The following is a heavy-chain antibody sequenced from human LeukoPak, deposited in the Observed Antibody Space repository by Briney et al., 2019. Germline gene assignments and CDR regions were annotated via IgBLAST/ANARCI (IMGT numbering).Heavy chain of an antibody. CDR2: ISTSGGDT. J-gene: IGHJ4*02. D-gene: IGHD1-26*01. V-gene: IGHV3-23*01. Sequence: GGSLRLSCAASGLTFTDSAMTWVRQAPGKGLEWVSAISTSGGDTIYTDSVKDRFTISRDNSKNTLYLQMNSLRAEDTAIYYCAKGGSYAPPDYWGQGTLVTVSS. CDR3: AKGGSYAPPDY. CDR1: GLTFTDSA.